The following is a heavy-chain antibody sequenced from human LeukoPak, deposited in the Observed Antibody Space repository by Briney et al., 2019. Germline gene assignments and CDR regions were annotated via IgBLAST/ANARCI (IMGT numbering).Heavy chain of an antibody. Sequence: ASVKVSCKASGYTFSDYDINWVRQATGQGPEWMGWMNPNSGNTGYAQKFQGRVTITRNTSITTAYMELSSVRSEDTAVYYCARRSGWASFDYWGRGTLVTVSS. CDR2: MNPNSGNT. J-gene: IGHJ4*02. D-gene: IGHD6-19*01. CDR3: ARRSGWASFDY. V-gene: IGHV1-8*03. CDR1: GYTFSDYD.